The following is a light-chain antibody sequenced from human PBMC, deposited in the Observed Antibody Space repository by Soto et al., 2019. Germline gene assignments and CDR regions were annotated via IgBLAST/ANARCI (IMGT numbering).Light chain of an antibody. CDR2: GAS. J-gene: IGKJ1*01. V-gene: IGKV3-20*01. CDR3: QQYGSSLRT. CDR1: QSVSSSY. Sequence: EIVLTQSPGTLSLSPGERATLSCRASQSVSSSYLAWYQQKPGQAPLLLIDGASSRATGIPDRFSGSGSGTDFTLTISRLEPEDFAVYYCQQYGSSLRTFGQGTKVEIK.